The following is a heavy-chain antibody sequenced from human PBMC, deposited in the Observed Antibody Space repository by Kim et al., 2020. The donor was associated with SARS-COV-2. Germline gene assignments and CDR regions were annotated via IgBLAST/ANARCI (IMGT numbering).Heavy chain of an antibody. CDR2: ISGSGGST. CDR3: AKDFYAGGVRGVISPYYFDY. J-gene: IGHJ4*02. V-gene: IGHV3-23*01. D-gene: IGHD3-10*01. CDR1: GFTFSSYA. Sequence: GGSLRLSCAASGFTFSSYAMSWVRQAPGKGLEWVSAISGSGGSTYYADSVKGRFTISRDNSKNTLYLQMNSLRAEDTAVYYCAKDFYAGGVRGVISPYYFDYWGQGTLVTVSS.